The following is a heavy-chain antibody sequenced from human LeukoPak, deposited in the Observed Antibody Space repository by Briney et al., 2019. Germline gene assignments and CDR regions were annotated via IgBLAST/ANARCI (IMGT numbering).Heavy chain of an antibody. V-gene: IGHV4-34*01. J-gene: IGHJ4*02. CDR2: INHSGRT. CDR1: GGSLSGSY. Sequence: TSETLSLTCAVSGGSLSGSYCTWIRQSPGKGLEWIGKINHSGRTNYNPSLGRRASISVDTSKRQFSLTLTFVTAADTAVYYCARDPCSTINCPLRFWGQGTLVTVSS. D-gene: IGHD2-2*01. CDR3: ARDPCSTINCPLRF.